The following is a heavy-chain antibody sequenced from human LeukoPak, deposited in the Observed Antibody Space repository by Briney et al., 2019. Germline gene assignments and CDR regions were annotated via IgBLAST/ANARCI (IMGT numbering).Heavy chain of an antibody. CDR3: ARDRQLWFGGLPDPRPQGYFDY. D-gene: IGHD3-10*01. Sequence: ASVKVSCKASGYTFTSYYMHWVRQAPGQGLEWMGIINPSGGSTSYAQKFQGRVTMTRDTSTSTVYMELSSLRSEDTAVYYCARDRQLWFGGLPDPRPQGYFDYWGQGTLVTVSS. J-gene: IGHJ4*02. CDR2: INPSGGST. CDR1: GYTFTSYY. V-gene: IGHV1-46*01.